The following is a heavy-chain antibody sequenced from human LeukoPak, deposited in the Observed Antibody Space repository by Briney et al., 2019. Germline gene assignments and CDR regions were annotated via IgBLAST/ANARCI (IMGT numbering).Heavy chain of an antibody. V-gene: IGHV4-31*03. Sequence: PSETLSLTCTVSSGPISSGGYYWSWIRQHPGKGLEWIGYIYYSGSTYYNPSLKSRVTISVDTSKNQFSLKLSSVTAADTAVYYCAREKRGGYYYDSSGYYVGHFDYWGQGTLVTVSS. J-gene: IGHJ4*02. CDR2: IYYSGST. CDR1: SGPISSGGYY. D-gene: IGHD3-22*01. CDR3: AREKRGGYYYDSSGYYVGHFDY.